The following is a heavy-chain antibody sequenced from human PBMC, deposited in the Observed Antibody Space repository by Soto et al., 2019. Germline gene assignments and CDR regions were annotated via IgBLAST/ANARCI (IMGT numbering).Heavy chain of an antibody. D-gene: IGHD1-7*01. CDR2: IYYSGST. Sequence: QVQLRESGPGLVKPSETLSLTCTVSGGSVSSGSYYWSWIRQPPGKGLEWIGYIYYSGSTNYNPSLKSRVTISVDTSKNQFSLKLSSVTAADTAVYYCARDRRGSELYYYYYYGMDVWGQGTTVTVSS. CDR3: ARDRRGSELYYYYYYGMDV. J-gene: IGHJ6*02. CDR1: GGSVSSGSYY. V-gene: IGHV4-61*01.